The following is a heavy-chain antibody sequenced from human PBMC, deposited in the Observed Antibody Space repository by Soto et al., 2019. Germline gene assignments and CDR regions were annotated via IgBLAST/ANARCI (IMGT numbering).Heavy chain of an antibody. CDR3: ARRYSSSHDF. CDR2: NYYTGST. J-gene: IGHJ4*02. CDR1: GGSISSYY. D-gene: IGHD6-6*01. V-gene: IGHV4-59*01. Sequence: QVQLQESGPGLVKPSETLSLTCTVSGGSISSYYWCWIRQPPGQGLEWIGYNYYTGSTNYNPSLKSRVTISVDTSKNQYSLRLTSVTAADTAVYYWARRYSSSHDFWGQGTLVTVSS.